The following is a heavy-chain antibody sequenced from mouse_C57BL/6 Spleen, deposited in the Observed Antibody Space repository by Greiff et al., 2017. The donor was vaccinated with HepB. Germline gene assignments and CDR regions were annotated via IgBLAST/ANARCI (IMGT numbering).Heavy chain of an antibody. D-gene: IGHD2-2*01. J-gene: IGHJ4*01. V-gene: IGHV1-15*01. CDR1: GYTFTDYE. Sequence: VKLVESGAELVRPGASVTLSCKASGYTFTDYEMHWVKQTPVHGLEWIGAIDPETGGTAYNQKFKGKAILTADKSSSTAYMELRSLTSEDSAVYYCTRLWLLLYYAMDYWGQGTSVTVSS. CDR3: TRLWLLLYYAMDY. CDR2: IDPETGGT.